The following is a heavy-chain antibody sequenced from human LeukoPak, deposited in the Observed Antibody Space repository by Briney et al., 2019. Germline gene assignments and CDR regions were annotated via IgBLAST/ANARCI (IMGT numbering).Heavy chain of an antibody. V-gene: IGHV3-7*01. CDR1: GFTFSSYW. Sequence: QPGGSLRLSCAASGFTFSSYWMSWVRQAPGKGLEWVANIKQDGSEKYYVDSVKGRFTISRDNAKNSLYLQMNSLRAEDTAVYYCARGFHDSSGYYFDYWGQGTLVTVSS. CDR3: ARGFHDSSGYYFDY. J-gene: IGHJ4*02. D-gene: IGHD3-22*01. CDR2: IKQDGSEK.